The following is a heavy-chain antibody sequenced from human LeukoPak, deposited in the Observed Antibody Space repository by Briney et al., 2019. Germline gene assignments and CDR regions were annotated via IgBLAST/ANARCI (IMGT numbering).Heavy chain of an antibody. CDR2: IYTSGST. Sequence: PETLSLTCTVSGGSISNYYWSWIRQPAGKGLEWIGRIYTSGSTSYNPSLKSRVTMSVDTSKNQFSLKLSSVTAADTAVYYCSGGGRYNYNSVAYFDPWGQGTLVTVSS. CDR3: SGGGRYNYNSVAYFDP. D-gene: IGHD1-1*01. V-gene: IGHV4-4*07. CDR1: GGSISNYY. J-gene: IGHJ5*02.